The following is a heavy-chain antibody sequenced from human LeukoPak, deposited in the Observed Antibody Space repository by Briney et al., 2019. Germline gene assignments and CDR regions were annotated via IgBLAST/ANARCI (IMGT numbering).Heavy chain of an antibody. J-gene: IGHJ3*02. CDR3: ARPGYCSSTSCSGDAFDI. CDR1: GYTFTGYY. Sequence: ASVKVSCKASGYTFTGYYMHWVRQAPGQGLEWMGWINPNSGGTNYAQKFQGRVTMTRDTSISTAYMELSRLRSDGTAVYYCARPGYCSSTSCSGDAFDIWGQGTMVTVSS. CDR2: INPNSGGT. V-gene: IGHV1-2*02. D-gene: IGHD2-2*01.